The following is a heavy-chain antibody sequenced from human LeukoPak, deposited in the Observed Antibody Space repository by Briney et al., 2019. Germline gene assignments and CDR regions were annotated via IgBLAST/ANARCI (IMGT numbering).Heavy chain of an antibody. D-gene: IGHD1-7*01. J-gene: IGHJ4*02. V-gene: IGHV1-2*02. CDR1: GYTFTGYY. CDR2: INPNSGDT. Sequence: ASVKVSCKASGYTFTGYYMHWVRQAPGQGLEWMGWINPNSGDTNYAQKFQGRVTMTRDTSISTAYMELTRLRSDDTAVYYCARATIDWNYDYWGQGTLAPSPQ. CDR3: ARATIDWNYDY.